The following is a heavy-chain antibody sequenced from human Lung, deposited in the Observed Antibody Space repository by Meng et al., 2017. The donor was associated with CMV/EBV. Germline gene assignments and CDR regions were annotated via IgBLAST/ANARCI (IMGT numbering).Heavy chain of an antibody. CDR2: SSTRYGQT. CDR1: GYSFSTFG. D-gene: IGHD3-10*01. CDR3: ARESERFGELYDY. J-gene: IGHJ4*02. Sequence: QPQLVQSGAEVEKPGASVKVSGKASGYSFSTFGISWVRQVPGQRLEWVGWSSTRYGQTRYAQNLQGRVILSTDTSTNTAYMTLRDLTFDDTAVYFCARESERFGELYDYWGQGTLVTVSS. V-gene: IGHV1-18*01.